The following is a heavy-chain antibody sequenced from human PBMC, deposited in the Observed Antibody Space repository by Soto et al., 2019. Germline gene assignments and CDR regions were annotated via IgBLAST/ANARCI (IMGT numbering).Heavy chain of an antibody. CDR3: ARDKGSSTVVSGFSQEGYFDS. Sequence: QQQQVESGGGVVQPGRSLRLSCAASGFTFSIFGMHWVRQAPGKGLEWAAIIWYDGSNAYYADSVRGRFTISRDNSKNTVYLQMNSLRAEDTAVYYCARDKGSSTVVSGFSQEGYFDSWGQGTLVTVSS. CDR2: IWYDGSNA. D-gene: IGHD6-19*01. J-gene: IGHJ4*02. CDR1: GFTFSIFG. V-gene: IGHV3-33*01.